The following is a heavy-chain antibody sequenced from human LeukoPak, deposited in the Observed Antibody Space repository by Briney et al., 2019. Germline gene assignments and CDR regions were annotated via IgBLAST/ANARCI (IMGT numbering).Heavy chain of an antibody. J-gene: IGHJ4*02. V-gene: IGHV1-8*02. D-gene: IGHD5-24*01. Sequence: ASVKVSCKASGYTFKNYDINWVRQATGQGLEWMGWMNPNSGNTGFAQKFQDRVCMTRDTSINTAYMELTSLRSGDTAVYYCARATPGGLHGYSFDYWGQGTVVTVYS. CDR1: GYTFKNYD. CDR2: MNPNSGNT. CDR3: ARATPGGLHGYSFDY.